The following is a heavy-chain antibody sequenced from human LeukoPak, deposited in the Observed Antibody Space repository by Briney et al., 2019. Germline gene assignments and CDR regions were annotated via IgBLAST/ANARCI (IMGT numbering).Heavy chain of an antibody. CDR1: GFTFSSYG. J-gene: IGHJ6*02. D-gene: IGHD6-13*01. Sequence: GGSLRLSCAASGFTFSSYGMHWVRQAPGKGLEWVAFIRYDGSNKYYADSVKGRFTIPRDNSKNTLYLQMNSLRAEDTAVYYCAKASSSWSNYYYYGMDVWGQGTTVTVSS. CDR3: AKASSSWSNYYYYGMDV. CDR2: IRYDGSNK. V-gene: IGHV3-30*02.